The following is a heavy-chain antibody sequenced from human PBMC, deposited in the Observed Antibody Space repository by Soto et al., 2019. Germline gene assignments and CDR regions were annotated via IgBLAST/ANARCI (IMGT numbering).Heavy chain of an antibody. CDR2: IRSKANTYAT. D-gene: IGHD7-27*01. CDR1: GFTFSGSA. CDR3: VSQPHWARPFES. Sequence: EVQLVESGGGLVQPGGSLQLSCAASGFTFSGSAMHWVRQASGRGLEWVGRIRSKANTYATAYAASLKGRFTISRDNTKHTLYLQMNSLRTEDTGVYYCVSQPHWARPFESWGQGTLVNVSS. V-gene: IGHV3-73*02. J-gene: IGHJ4*02.